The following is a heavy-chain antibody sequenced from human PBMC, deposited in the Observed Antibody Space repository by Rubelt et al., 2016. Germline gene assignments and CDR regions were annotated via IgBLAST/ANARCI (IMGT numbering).Heavy chain of an antibody. J-gene: IGHJ4*02. D-gene: IGHD2-15*01. Sequence: QVQLVQSGAEVKKPGASVKVSCKASGYTFTSYYMHWVRQAPGQGLEWMGIINPSGGSTSYAQKFQGRVTMTEDTSTDTAYMELSSLRSEDTAVYYCATGIIRLKPFDYWGQGTLVTVSS. CDR2: INPSGGST. V-gene: IGHV1-46*01. CDR1: GYTFTSYY. CDR3: ATGIIRLKPFDY.